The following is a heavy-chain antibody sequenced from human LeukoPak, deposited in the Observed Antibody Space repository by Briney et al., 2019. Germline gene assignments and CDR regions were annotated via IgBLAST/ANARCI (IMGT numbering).Heavy chain of an antibody. V-gene: IGHV1-2*02. CDR2: INPNSGGT. CDR1: GYTFTGYY. D-gene: IGHD4-17*01. Sequence: ASVKVSCKASGYTFTGYYMHWVRQAPGQGLEWMGWINPNSGGTNYAQKSQGRVTMTRDTSISTAYMELSRLRSDDTAVYYCARGKVGYGDLPYFDYWGQGTLVTVSS. J-gene: IGHJ4*02. CDR3: ARGKVGYGDLPYFDY.